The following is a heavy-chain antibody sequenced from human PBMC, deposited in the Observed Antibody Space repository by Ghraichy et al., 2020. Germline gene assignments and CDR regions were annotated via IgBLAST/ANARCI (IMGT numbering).Heavy chain of an antibody. D-gene: IGHD3-22*01. CDR1: GFRFSDYA. Sequence: LSLTCAASGFRFSDYAIHWVRQAPGKGLEWVTFISADGSNKYYADFAEGRFSISRDNSQNTLFLYLNSLRPEDTAMYFCTRPHYYYDRSGYKGWYFDLWGRGTLVTVSS. CDR2: ISADGSNK. V-gene: IGHV3-30*04. CDR3: TRPHYYYDRSGYKGWYFDL. J-gene: IGHJ2*01.